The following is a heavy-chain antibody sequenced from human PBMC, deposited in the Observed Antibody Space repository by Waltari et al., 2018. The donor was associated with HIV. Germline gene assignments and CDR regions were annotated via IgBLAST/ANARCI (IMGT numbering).Heavy chain of an antibody. V-gene: IGHV3-43*01. Sequence: EVQLVESGGGVVQPGGSLRPSCAGAGFSFDDYTMHWVRQVPGKGLECVSLINWDGSKIYYADSVKVRFTISRDNSKNSLHLQMNSLRTEDTALYYCAKDRGADAGFDSWGQGTLVTVSS. CDR1: GFSFDDYT. CDR3: AKDRGADAGFDS. J-gene: IGHJ4*02. CDR2: INWDGSKI.